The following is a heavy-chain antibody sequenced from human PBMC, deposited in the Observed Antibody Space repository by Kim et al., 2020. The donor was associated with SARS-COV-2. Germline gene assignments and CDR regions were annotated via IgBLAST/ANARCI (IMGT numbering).Heavy chain of an antibody. Sequence: ASVKVSCKASGYSFTSHALHWVRQAPGQGLEWMGLINTRNGDTLFAQGFRGRFAFYSDTSVTTAYLQIGSLQAEDTAIYYFAKERDASAWPPDLYYWG. CDR1: GYSFTSHA. CDR3: AKERDASAWPPDLYY. CDR2: INTRNGDT. V-gene: IGHV7-4-1*01. D-gene: IGHD2-2*01. J-gene: IGHJ4*01.